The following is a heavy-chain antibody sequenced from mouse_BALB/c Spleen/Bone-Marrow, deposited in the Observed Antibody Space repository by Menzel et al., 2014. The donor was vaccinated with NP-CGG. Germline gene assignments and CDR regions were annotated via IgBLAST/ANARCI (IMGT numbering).Heavy chain of an antibody. V-gene: IGHV14-4*02. J-gene: IGHJ3*01. D-gene: IGHD2-3*01. CDR2: IDPENGDT. CDR3: NGGYYEAWFAY. Sequence: VQLQQSGAELVRSGASVKLPCAASGFNIKDYYMHWVKQRPEQGLEWIGWIDPENGDTEYAPKFQGKATMTADTSSNTAYLQLSSLTSEDTAVYYCNGGYYEAWFAYWGQGTLVTVSA. CDR1: GFNIKDYY.